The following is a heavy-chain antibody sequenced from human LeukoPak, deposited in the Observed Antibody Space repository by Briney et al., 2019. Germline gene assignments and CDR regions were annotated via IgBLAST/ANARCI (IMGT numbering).Heavy chain of an antibody. V-gene: IGHV1-8*03. Sequence: ASVKVSCKASGYTFTSYDINWVRQATGQGLERMGWMNPNSGNTGYAQKFQGRVTITRNTSISTAYMELSRLRSDDTAVYYCARDPGIAVAGDYYYYYMDVWGKGTTVTVSS. CDR2: MNPNSGNT. J-gene: IGHJ6*03. D-gene: IGHD6-19*01. CDR3: ARDPGIAVAGDYYYYYMDV. CDR1: GYTFTSYD.